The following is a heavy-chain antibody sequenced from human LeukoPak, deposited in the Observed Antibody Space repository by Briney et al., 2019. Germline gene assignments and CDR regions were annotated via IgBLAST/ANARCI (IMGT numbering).Heavy chain of an antibody. Sequence: GGPLRLLCAAAGFTVSSNYMSWVRQAPGKRLEWVSVIYSGGSTYYADSVKGRFTISRDNSKNTLYLQMNSLRAEDTAVYYCARETYYDSAGHYYYMGVWGKGTTVTVSS. CDR3: ARETYYDSAGHYYYMGV. D-gene: IGHD3-22*01. CDR2: IYSGGST. J-gene: IGHJ6*03. V-gene: IGHV3-66*02. CDR1: GFTVSSNY.